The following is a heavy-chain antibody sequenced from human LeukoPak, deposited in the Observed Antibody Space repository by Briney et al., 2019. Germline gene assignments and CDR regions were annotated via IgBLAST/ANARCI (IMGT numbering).Heavy chain of an antibody. V-gene: IGHV1-18*01. CDR1: GYTFTSYG. CDR2: ISAYNGNT. CDR3: ARESLGDYYYGMDV. J-gene: IGHJ6*02. D-gene: IGHD3-3*01. Sequence: ASVKVSCKASGYTFTSYGISWVRPAPGQGLEWMGWISAYNGNTNYAQKLQGRVTMTTDTSTSTAYMELRSLRSDDTAVYYCARESLGDYYYGMDVWGQGTTVTVSS.